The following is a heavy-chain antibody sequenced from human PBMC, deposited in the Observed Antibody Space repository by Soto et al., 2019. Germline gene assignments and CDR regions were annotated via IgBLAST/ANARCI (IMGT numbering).Heavy chain of an antibody. CDR3: AKDPQVYVWGSWIGFFGS. Sequence: EVQRLESGGGLVQPGGSLRLSCAASGLTFSSYAMSWVRQAPGKGLEWVAAISGSGGSTYYADSVKGRFTISRDNSKNTLYLQMNSLRAEDTAVYYCAKDPQVYVWGSWIGFFGSWGQGSLVTVTS. D-gene: IGHD3-16*01. CDR2: ISGSGGST. J-gene: IGHJ4*02. V-gene: IGHV3-23*01. CDR1: GLTFSSYA.